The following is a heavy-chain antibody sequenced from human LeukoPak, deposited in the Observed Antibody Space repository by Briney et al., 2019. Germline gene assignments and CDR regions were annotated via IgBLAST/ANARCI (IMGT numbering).Heavy chain of an antibody. Sequence: SETLSLTCTVSGGSISSGGYYWSWIRQHPGKGLEWIGYIYYSGSTYYNPPLKSRVTISVDTSKNQFSLKLSSVTAADTAVYYCARSRVTLYYFDYWGQGTLVTVSS. D-gene: IGHD2-21*02. CDR2: IYYSGST. CDR1: GGSISSGGYY. CDR3: ARSRVTLYYFDY. V-gene: IGHV4-31*03. J-gene: IGHJ4*02.